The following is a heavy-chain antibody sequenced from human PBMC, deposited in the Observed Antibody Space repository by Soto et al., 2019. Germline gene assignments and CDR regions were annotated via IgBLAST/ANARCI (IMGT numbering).Heavy chain of an antibody. CDR2: IYWDDDE. CDR1: ALSLSTGEVG. CDR3: IQSRCGGDCLQSYASYYYYGMDV. D-gene: IGHD2-21*02. V-gene: IGHV2-5*02. J-gene: IGHJ6*02. Sequence: SGPTPVNPTQTVTMTCTFSALSLSTGEVGVGWIRQPPGKALEWLALIYWDDDERYSPSLRSRLTITKDTSKNQVVLTMTNMDPVDTATYYCIQSRCGGDCLQSYASYYYYGMDVWGQGTTVTVSS.